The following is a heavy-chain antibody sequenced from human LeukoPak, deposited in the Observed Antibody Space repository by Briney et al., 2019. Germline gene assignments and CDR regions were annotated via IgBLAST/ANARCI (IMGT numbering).Heavy chain of an antibody. CDR2: IIPIFGTA. Sequence: GASVKVSCKASGGTFSSYAISWVRQAPGQGLEWMGGIIPIFGTANYAQKFQGRVTITADKSTSTAYMELSSLRSEDTAVYYCARGRRGYSYGDLTFDYWGQGTLVTVSS. V-gene: IGHV1-69*06. J-gene: IGHJ4*02. CDR1: GGTFSSYA. D-gene: IGHD5-18*01. CDR3: ARGRRGYSYGDLTFDY.